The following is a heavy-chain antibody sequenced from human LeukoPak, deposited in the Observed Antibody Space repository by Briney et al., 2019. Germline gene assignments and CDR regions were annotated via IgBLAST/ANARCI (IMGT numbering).Heavy chain of an antibody. CDR2: INPSGGST. CDR3: ARDREAGWLQQKVFDY. V-gene: IGHV1-46*01. Sequence: ASVTVSCKASGYTFTSYYMHWVRQAPGQGLEWMGIINPSGGSTSYAQKFQGRVTMTRNTSISTAYMELRSLRSDDTAVYYCARDREAGWLQQKVFDYWGQGTLVTVSS. CDR1: GYTFTSYY. D-gene: IGHD5-24*01. J-gene: IGHJ4*02.